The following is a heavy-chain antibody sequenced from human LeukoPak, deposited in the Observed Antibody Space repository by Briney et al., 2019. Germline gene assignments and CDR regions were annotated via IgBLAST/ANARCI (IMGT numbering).Heavy chain of an antibody. CDR2: LNPNNGAA. Sequence: ASVKVSCKPSGNTFAGYFIHWVRQAPGQGLEWVGRLNPNNGAANYARKFQGRVDMTRDMSIKTAYMELTRLKFDGTAVYYCARDWAYGSGSPYNWFDPWGQGTLVTVSS. D-gene: IGHD3-10*01. J-gene: IGHJ5*02. CDR3: ARDWAYGSGSPYNWFDP. CDR1: GNTFAGYF. V-gene: IGHV1-2*06.